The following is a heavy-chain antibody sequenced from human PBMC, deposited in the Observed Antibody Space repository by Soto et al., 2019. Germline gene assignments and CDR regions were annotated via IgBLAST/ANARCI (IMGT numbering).Heavy chain of an antibody. CDR1: GGSISSGGYY. J-gene: IGHJ4*02. CDR2: IYYSGST. CDR3: ARVHCSGGSCYFGY. D-gene: IGHD2-15*01. V-gene: IGHV4-31*03. Sequence: SETLSLTCTVSGGSISSGGYYWSWIRQHPGKGLEWIGYIYYSGSTYYNPSLKSRVTLSVDTSKNQFSLKLSSVTAADTVVYYCARVHCSGGSCYFGYWGQGTLVTVSS.